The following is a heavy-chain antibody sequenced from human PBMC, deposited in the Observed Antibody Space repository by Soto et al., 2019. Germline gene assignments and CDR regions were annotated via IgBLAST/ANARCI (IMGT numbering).Heavy chain of an antibody. J-gene: IGHJ4*02. Sequence: PGGSLRLSCAASGFTFSSYAMSWVRQAPGKGLEWVSAISGSGGSTYYADSVKGRFTISRDNSKNTLYLQMNSLRAEDTAMYYCAKGNTDSCYSAIDYWGQGSPVTVSS. V-gene: IGHV3-23*01. D-gene: IGHD2-15*01. CDR2: ISGSGGST. CDR3: AKGNTDSCYSAIDY. CDR1: GFTFSSYA.